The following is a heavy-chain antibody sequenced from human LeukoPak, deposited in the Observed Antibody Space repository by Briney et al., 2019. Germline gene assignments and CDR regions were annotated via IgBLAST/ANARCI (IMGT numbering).Heavy chain of an antibody. CDR3: ARERTVTQRPLDY. V-gene: IGHV1-2*02. CDR1: RYTFTGYY. J-gene: IGHJ4*02. CDR2: INPNSGGT. Sequence: ASVKVSCKASRYTFTGYYIHWVRQAPGQGLEWMGWINPNSGGTNYAQKFQGRVTMTRDTSISTAYMELSRLRSDDTAVYYCARERTVTQRPLDYWGQGTLVTVSS. D-gene: IGHD4-17*01.